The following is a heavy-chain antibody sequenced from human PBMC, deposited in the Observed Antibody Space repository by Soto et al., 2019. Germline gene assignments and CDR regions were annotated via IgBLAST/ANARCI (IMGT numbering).Heavy chain of an antibody. J-gene: IGHJ4*02. Sequence: QVQLVQSGAEVREPGASVKVSCKTSGYTLTTYDINWLRHASGPGLEWMGWMEPNSGDTGYGQKFQGRVALTRDTSTSTAYMELSGLTSEDTAVYYCVALARWGQGTRVTVSS. V-gene: IGHV1-8*01. D-gene: IGHD6-6*01. CDR1: GYTLTTYD. CDR2: MEPNSGDT. CDR3: VALAR.